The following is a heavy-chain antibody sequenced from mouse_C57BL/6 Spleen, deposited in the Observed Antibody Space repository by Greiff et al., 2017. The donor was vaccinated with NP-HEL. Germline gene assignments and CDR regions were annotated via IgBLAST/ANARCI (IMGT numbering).Heavy chain of an antibody. Sequence: VQLQQPGAELVMPGASVKLSCKASGYTFTSYWMHWVKQRPGQGLEWIGEIDPSDSYTNYNQKFKGQSTLTVDKSSSTAYMQLSSLTAEDSAVYYCARKLGPDYYAMDYWGQGTSVTVSS. CDR3: ARKLGPDYYAMDY. CDR2: IDPSDSYT. CDR1: GYTFTSYW. D-gene: IGHD4-1*01. V-gene: IGHV1-69*01. J-gene: IGHJ4*01.